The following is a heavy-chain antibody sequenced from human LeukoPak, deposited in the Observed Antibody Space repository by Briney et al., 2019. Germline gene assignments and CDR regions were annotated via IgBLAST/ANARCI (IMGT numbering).Heavy chain of an antibody. D-gene: IGHD3-9*01. CDR3: ARVRSLTGLDSYYYYGMDV. J-gene: IGHJ6*02. V-gene: IGHV3-7*04. Sequence: PGGSLRLSCAASGFTFSSYWMSWVRQAPGKGLEWVANIKQDGSEKYYVDSVKGRFTISRDNAKNSLYLQMNSLRAEDTAVYYCARVRSLTGLDSYYYYGMDVWGQGTTVTVSS. CDR1: GFTFSSYW. CDR2: IKQDGSEK.